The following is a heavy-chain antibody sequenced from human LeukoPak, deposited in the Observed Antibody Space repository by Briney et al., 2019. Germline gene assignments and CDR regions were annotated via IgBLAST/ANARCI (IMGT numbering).Heavy chain of an antibody. CDR1: GFTLSGFG. V-gene: IGHV3-33*01. J-gene: IGHJ4*02. CDR3: ATRRGNFYNGHLES. D-gene: IGHD1-14*01. CDR2: LFSDGITQ. Sequence: GRSLRLSCAASGFTLSGFGMHWVRQAPGKGLEWVAILFSDGITQYYADSVRGRFTVSRDTFKNTLYLQMNNVRAEDTAMYYCATRRGNFYNGHLESWGQGTLITVSS.